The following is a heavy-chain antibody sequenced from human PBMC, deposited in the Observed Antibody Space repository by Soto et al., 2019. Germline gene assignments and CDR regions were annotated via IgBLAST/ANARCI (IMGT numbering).Heavy chain of an antibody. V-gene: IGHV4-39*01. CDR1: GGYISNSSYY. CDR3: AKHRMTIFALVPHFFDY. D-gene: IGHD3-3*01. J-gene: IGHJ4*01. Sequence: SETLSLTCTVSGGYISNSSYYWGWIRQPPGEGLEWIGSIYYGGSTYYNPSLKSRVTISVDTSKNRFSLRLSSVTAADTAVYYCAKHRMTIFALVPHFFDYWGQGTLVTVSS. CDR2: IYYGGST.